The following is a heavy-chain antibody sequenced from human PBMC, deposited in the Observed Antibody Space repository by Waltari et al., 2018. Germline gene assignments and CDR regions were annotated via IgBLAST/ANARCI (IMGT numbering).Heavy chain of an antibody. CDR3: ARERVAATRGHYGMDV. D-gene: IGHD2-15*01. V-gene: IGHV4-4*02. Sequence: QLQLQESGPGLVKPSETLSLTCAVSGGSVSSDDLWSWVRQPPGKGLEWIGAIYHSGTTNYNPSLRSRVTISVDKSKNQFSLKLRSVTAADTAVYYCARERVAATRGHYGMDVWGQGTTVTVSS. CDR1: GGSVSSDDL. CDR2: IYHSGTT. J-gene: IGHJ6*02.